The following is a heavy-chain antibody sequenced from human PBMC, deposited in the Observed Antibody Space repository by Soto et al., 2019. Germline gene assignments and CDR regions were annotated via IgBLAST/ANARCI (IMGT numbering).Heavy chain of an antibody. V-gene: IGHV1-69*08. CDR1: GGTFSSYT. J-gene: IGHJ4*02. CDR3: ARDLLDCSSTCCFLPGFDY. D-gene: IGHD2-2*01. Sequence: QVQLVQSGAEVKKPGSSVKVSCKASGGTFSSYTISWVRQAPGQGLEWMGRIIPIFGIANYAQKFQGRVTITADKSTSTAYMELSSLRSDDTAVYYCARDLLDCSSTCCFLPGFDYWGQGTLVTVSS. CDR2: IIPIFGIA.